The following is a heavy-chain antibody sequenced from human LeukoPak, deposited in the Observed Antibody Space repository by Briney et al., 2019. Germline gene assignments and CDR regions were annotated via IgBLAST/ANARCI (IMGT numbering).Heavy chain of an antibody. Sequence: SETLSLTCAVYGGSFSGYYWSWIRQPPGKGLEWIGEINHSGSTNYNPSLKSRVTISVDTSKNQFSLKLSSVTAADTAVYYCARGNSSGWYYLDYWGQGTLVTVSS. CDR3: ARGNSSGWYYLDY. D-gene: IGHD6-19*01. J-gene: IGHJ4*02. CDR1: GGSFSGYY. CDR2: INHSGST. V-gene: IGHV4-34*01.